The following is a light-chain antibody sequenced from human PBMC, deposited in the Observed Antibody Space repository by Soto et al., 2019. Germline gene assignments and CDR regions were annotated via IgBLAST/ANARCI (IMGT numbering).Light chain of an antibody. CDR1: QTISSW. CDR2: KAS. CDR3: QHYNSYLEA. V-gene: IGKV1-5*03. J-gene: IGKJ1*01. Sequence: MPMSPYPYNPAGPLGARVTITCRASQTISSWLAWYQQKPGKAPKLLIYKASTLKSGVPSRFSGSGSGTEFTLTISSLQPDDFATYYCQHYNSYLEAFGQGTKVDIK.